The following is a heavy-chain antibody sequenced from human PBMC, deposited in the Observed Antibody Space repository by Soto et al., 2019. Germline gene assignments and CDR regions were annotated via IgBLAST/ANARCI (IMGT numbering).Heavy chain of an antibody. CDR2: IYYSGST. CDR3: SRHSGRDVPFDY. Sequence: QLQLQESGPGLVKPSETLSLTCTVSGGSISSSSYYWGWIRQPPGKGLELIGSIYYSGSTYYNPSLKSRVTMSVDKSKTKFSLKLSSVTAADTAVYYCSRHSGRDVPFDYWGQGTLVTVSS. CDR1: GGSISSSSYY. V-gene: IGHV4-39*01. D-gene: IGHD7-27*01. J-gene: IGHJ4*02.